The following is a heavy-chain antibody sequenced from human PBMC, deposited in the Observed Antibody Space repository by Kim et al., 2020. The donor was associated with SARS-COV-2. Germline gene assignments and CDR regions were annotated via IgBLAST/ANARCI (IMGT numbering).Heavy chain of an antibody. CDR3: ARALFDYGDYHY. V-gene: IGHV1-8*01. D-gene: IGHD4-17*01. Sequence: ASVKVSCKASGYTFTSYDINWVRQATGQGLEWMGWMNPNSGNTGYAQKFQGRVTMTRNTSISTAYMELSSLRSEDTAVYYCARALFDYGDYHYWGQGTLVTVSS. J-gene: IGHJ4*02. CDR1: GYTFTSYD. CDR2: MNPNSGNT.